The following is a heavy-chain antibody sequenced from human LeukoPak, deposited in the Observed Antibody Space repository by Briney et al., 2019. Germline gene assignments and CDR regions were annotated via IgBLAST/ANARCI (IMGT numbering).Heavy chain of an antibody. CDR1: GFTFSSYA. Sequence: GGSLRLSCAAYGFTFSSYAMRWVRQAPGKGLEWVSAISGSGGSTYYADSVKGRFTISRDNSKNTLYLQMNSLRAEDTAVYYCAKRGNYDSSGYYYGDYDYWGQGTLVTVSS. J-gene: IGHJ4*02. CDR2: ISGSGGST. D-gene: IGHD3-22*01. V-gene: IGHV3-23*01. CDR3: AKRGNYDSSGYYYGDYDY.